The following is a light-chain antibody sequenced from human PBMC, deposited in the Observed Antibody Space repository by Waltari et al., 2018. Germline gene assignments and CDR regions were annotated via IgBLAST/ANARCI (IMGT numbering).Light chain of an antibody. CDR1: RFLSRMVCNY. CDR3: REALQKPWP. CDR2: WGS. J-gene: IGKJ1*01. V-gene: IGKV2-28*01. Sequence: RFLSRMVCNYVEWELSRGGESPKLLIYWGSNQASGGSDRFGGSGSWTDFTVRISRVEAEDVGVCDCREALQKPWPFGQGTKVEIK.